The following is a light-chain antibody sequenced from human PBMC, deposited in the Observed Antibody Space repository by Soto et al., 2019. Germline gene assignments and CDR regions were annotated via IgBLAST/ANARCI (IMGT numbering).Light chain of an antibody. J-gene: IGKJ3*01. CDR1: QSVSSY. CDR3: QQRSNWPFT. Sequence: EIVLTQSPATLSLSPGERATLSCRASQSVSSYLAWYQQKPGQAPRLLIYDASNRATGIPARFSGSGSGTDFTLTISSLEPEDFAVYYCQQRSNWPFTFGPRTKVDI. CDR2: DAS. V-gene: IGKV3-11*01.